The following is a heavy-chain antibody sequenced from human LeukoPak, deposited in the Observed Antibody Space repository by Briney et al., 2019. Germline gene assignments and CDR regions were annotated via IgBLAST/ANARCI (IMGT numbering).Heavy chain of an antibody. D-gene: IGHD5-24*01. CDR2: ISSISSYI. J-gene: IGHJ4*02. CDR3: ASSKMATITGFAY. V-gene: IGHV3-21*01. Sequence: PGGSLRLSCAASGFTFSSYSMNWVRQAPGKVREWVSSISSISSYIYYADSVKGRFTISRDNVTNSLYLQMTTLSAEDTAVYSCASSKMATITGFAYWGQGTLVTVSS. CDR1: GFTFSSYS.